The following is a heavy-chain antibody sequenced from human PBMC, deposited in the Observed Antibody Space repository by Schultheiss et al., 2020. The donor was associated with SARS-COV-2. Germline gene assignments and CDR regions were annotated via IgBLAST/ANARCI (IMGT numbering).Heavy chain of an antibody. CDR2: IYYSGST. CDR3: ARADSSGWLDAFDI. V-gene: IGHV4-61*08. CDR1: GGSISSGDYY. J-gene: IGHJ3*02. D-gene: IGHD6-19*01. Sequence: SETLSLTCTVSGGSISSGDYYWSWIRQPPGKGLEWIGYIYYSGSTNYNPSLKSRVTISVDTSKNQFSLKLSSVTAADTAVYYCARADSSGWLDAFDIWGQGTMVTVSS.